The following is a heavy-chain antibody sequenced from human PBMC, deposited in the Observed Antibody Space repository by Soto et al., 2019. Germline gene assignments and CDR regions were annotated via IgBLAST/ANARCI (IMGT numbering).Heavy chain of an antibody. Sequence: QVQLVQSGAEVKKPGSSVKVSCKASGGTFSSYTISWVRQAPGQGLEWMGRIIPILGIANYAQKFQGRVTITADKSTSTAYMELSSLRSEDTAVYYCARGSPLGYSYGDWGQGTLVTVSS. V-gene: IGHV1-69*02. CDR3: ARGSPLGYSYGD. J-gene: IGHJ4*02. CDR2: IIPILGIA. CDR1: GGTFSSYT. D-gene: IGHD5-18*01.